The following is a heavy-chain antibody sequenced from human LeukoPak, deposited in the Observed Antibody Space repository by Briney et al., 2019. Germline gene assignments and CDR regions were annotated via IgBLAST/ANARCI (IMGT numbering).Heavy chain of an antibody. J-gene: IGHJ3*02. CDR2: ISNNGGYT. CDR3: ARSKNAFDI. CDR1: GFTFSSSA. V-gene: IGHV3-23*01. Sequence: GGSLRLSCAASGFTFSSSAMSWVRQAPGKGLEWVSAISNNGGYTYYADSVKGRFTISRDNSKNTLYLQMNSLRAEDTAVYYCARSKNAFDIWGQGTMVTVSS.